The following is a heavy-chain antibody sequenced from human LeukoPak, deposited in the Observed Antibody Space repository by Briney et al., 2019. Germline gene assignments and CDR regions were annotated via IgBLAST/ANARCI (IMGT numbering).Heavy chain of an antibody. CDR1: GYSFTSYY. CDR3: ARDLRSPTV. Sequence: ASVKVSCKAAGYSFTSYYMHWVQQAPGQGLESMGIIKPSGGSTSYAQKFQGRVTMTRDMSTSTVYMALSSLRSEDTAVYYCARDLRSPTVWGQGTLVTVSS. CDR2: IKPSGGST. J-gene: IGHJ4*02. V-gene: IGHV1-46*01.